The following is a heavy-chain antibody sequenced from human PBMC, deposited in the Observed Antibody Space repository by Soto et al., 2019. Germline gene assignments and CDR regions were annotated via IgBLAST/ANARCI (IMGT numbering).Heavy chain of an antibody. J-gene: IGHJ4*02. CDR2: ISSSSSYI. CDR1: GFTFSSYS. CDR3: ARGYSSNLFFVY. V-gene: IGHV3-21*01. Sequence: GGSLRLSCAASGFTFSSYSMNWVRQAPGKGLEWVSSISSSSSYIYYADSVKGRFTISRDNAKNSLYLQMNSLRAEDTAVYYCARGYSSNLFFVYWGQGTLVTVSS. D-gene: IGHD6-13*01.